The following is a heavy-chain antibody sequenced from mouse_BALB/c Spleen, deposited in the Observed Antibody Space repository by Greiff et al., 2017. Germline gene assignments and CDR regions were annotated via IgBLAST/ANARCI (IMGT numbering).Heavy chain of an antibody. D-gene: IGHD3-1*01. Sequence: QVQLKESGAELAKPGASVKMSCKASGYTFTSYWMHWVKQRPGQGLEWIGYINPSTGYTEYNQKFKDKATLTADKSSSTAYMQLSSLTSEDSAVYYCARAQSQFLAYWGQGTSVTVSS. CDR1: GYTFTSYW. CDR2: INPSTGYT. CDR3: ARAQSQFLAY. J-gene: IGHJ4*01. V-gene: IGHV1-7*01.